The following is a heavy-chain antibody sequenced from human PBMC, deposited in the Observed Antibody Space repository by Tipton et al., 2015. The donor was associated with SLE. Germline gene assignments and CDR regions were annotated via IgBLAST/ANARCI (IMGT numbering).Heavy chain of an antibody. CDR1: GYTFTSYG. J-gene: IGHJ6*03. CDR3: ARGRYCSSTSCYYYYYYYMDV. D-gene: IGHD2-2*01. CDR2: ISAYNGNT. Sequence: QSGAEVKKPGASVKVSCKASGYTFTSYGISWVRQAPGQGLEWMGWISAYNGNTNYAQKLQGRVTMTTDTSTSTAYMELSSLRSEDTAVYYCARGRYCSSTSCYYYYYYYMDVWGKGTTVTVSS. V-gene: IGHV1-18*01.